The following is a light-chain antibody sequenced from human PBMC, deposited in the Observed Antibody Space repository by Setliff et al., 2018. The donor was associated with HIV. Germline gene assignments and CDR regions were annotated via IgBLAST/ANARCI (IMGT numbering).Light chain of an antibody. CDR1: SSDVGGYNY. J-gene: IGLJ1*01. V-gene: IGLV2-14*01. Sequence: ALAQPASVSGSPGQSITISCTGTSSDVGGYNYVSWYQQHPGKAPKLMIYEVSNRPSGVSNRFSGSKSGNTASLTISGLQAEDEADYSCSSYTSSSTYVFGTGTKATVL. CDR2: EVS. CDR3: SSYTSSSTYV.